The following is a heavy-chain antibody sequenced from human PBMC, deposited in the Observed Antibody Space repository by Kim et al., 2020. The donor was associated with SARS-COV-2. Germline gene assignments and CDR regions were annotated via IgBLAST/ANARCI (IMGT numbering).Heavy chain of an antibody. Sequence: ASVKVSCKASGYTFTSYAMHWVRQAPGQRLEGMGWINAGIGTTKYSQKFRGRVTFPRDTPASTAYMERGSLRPEDTAVYYFARQGDRVFGVYNWFDPWGQGTLVTVSS. J-gene: IGHJ5*02. CDR2: INAGIGTT. CDR3: ARQGDRVFGVYNWFDP. D-gene: IGHD3-10*02. V-gene: IGHV1-3*01. CDR1: GYTFTSYA.